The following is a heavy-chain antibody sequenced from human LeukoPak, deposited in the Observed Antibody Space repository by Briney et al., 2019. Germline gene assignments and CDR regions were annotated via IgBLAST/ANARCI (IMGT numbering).Heavy chain of an antibody. V-gene: IGHV4-4*09. CDR1: AASISNYY. J-gene: IGHJ4*02. CDR2: ISTSGST. Sequence: SETLSLTCAVSAASISNYYWRWIRQAPGRGLEWIGYISTSGSTNYNPSLKSRVSISLDTSKNRFSLNLNFVTAADTAVYYCASPRSGYRYTFDYWGQGALVTVSS. D-gene: IGHD3-22*01. CDR3: ASPRSGYRYTFDY.